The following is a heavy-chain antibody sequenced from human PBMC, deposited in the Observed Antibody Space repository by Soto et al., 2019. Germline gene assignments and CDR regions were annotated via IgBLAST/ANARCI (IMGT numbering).Heavy chain of an antibody. CDR2: ISNSGST. CDR1: GGSVTSDEDY. Sequence: SETLSLTCTVSGGSVTSDEDYWTWIRQSPGKGLEWIGYISNSGSTGYNPSLKTRLSMSVDRSKNQFTLRLTSVAAADTAVYFCATESGSTYGYFDHWGQGTQVTVSS. CDR3: ATESGSTYGYFDH. J-gene: IGHJ4*02. D-gene: IGHD5-18*01. V-gene: IGHV4-30-4*01.